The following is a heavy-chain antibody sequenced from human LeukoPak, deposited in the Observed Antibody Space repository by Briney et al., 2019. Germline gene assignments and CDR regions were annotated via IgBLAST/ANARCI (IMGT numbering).Heavy chain of an antibody. Sequence: PGGSLRLSCAASGFTFSSYWMQWVRQVPGKGLVWVSRINIDGSSTSYADSVKGRFTISRDNAKNTLYLQMNSLRVEGTAVYRCARDYNTKGYGWFDPWGQGTLVTVSS. CDR1: GFTFSSYW. CDR3: ARDYNTKGYGWFDP. V-gene: IGHV3-74*01. J-gene: IGHJ5*02. D-gene: IGHD3-10*01. CDR2: INIDGSST.